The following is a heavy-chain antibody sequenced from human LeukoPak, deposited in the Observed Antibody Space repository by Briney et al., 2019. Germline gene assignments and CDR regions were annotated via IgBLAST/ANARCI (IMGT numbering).Heavy chain of an antibody. J-gene: IGHJ4*02. D-gene: IGHD3-9*01. Sequence: GGSLRLSCAASGFTFSSYAMSWVRQAPGKGLEWVSAISGSGGSTYYADSVKGRFTISRDNSKNTLYLQMNSLRAEDTAVYYCARDPSGGRYFDMNFDYWGQGTLVTVSS. CDR3: ARDPSGGRYFDMNFDY. CDR1: GFTFSSYA. CDR2: ISGSGGST. V-gene: IGHV3-23*01.